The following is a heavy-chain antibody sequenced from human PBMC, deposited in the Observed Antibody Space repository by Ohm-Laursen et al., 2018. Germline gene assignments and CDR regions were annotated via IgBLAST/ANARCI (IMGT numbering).Heavy chain of an antibody. CDR3: AKDRGVRYSYGHGR. D-gene: IGHD5-18*01. CDR1: GFTFSSYA. Sequence: SLRLSCAAPGFTFSSYAMSWVQAPGKGLEWVSAISGSGGSTYYADSVKGRFTTSRDNSKNTLYLQMNSLRAEDTAVYYCAKDRGVRYSYGHGRWGQGTLVTVSS. J-gene: IGHJ4*02. CDR2: ISGSGGST. V-gene: IGHV3-23*01.